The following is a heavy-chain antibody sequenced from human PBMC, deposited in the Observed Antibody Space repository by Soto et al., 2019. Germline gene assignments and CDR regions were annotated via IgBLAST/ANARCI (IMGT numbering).Heavy chain of an antibody. CDR2: IYYSGST. V-gene: IGHV4-39*01. J-gene: IGHJ6*02. CDR3: ARHINDFWSGYSYYYGMDV. Sequence: LSLTCTVSGGSISSSSYYWGWIRQPPGKGLEWIGSIYYSGSTYYNPSLKSRVTISVDTSKNQFSLKLSSVTAADTAVYYCARHINDFWSGYSYYYGMDVWGQGTTVTVSS. CDR1: GGSISSSSYY. D-gene: IGHD3-3*01.